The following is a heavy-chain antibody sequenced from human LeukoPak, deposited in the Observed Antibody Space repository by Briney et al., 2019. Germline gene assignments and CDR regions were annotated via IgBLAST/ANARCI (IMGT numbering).Heavy chain of an antibody. CDR2: INWNGGST. D-gene: IGHD3-22*01. CDR1: GFTFDDYG. V-gene: IGHV3-20*01. CDR3: ARVASWDSSGYPDY. Sequence: GGSLRLSCAASGFTFDDYGMSWVRQAPGKGLEWVPGINWNGGSTGYADSVKGRFTISRDNAKNSLYLQMNSLRAEDTALYHCARVASWDSSGYPDYWGQGTLVTVSS. J-gene: IGHJ4*02.